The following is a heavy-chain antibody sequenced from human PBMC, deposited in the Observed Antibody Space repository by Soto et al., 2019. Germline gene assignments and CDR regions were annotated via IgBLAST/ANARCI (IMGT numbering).Heavy chain of an antibody. V-gene: IGHV3-30*01. Sequence: QVQLVESGGGVVQPGTSLRLSCAASGFTFRDYAMHWVRQAPGKGLEWVALIRDDGTNKFYADPVKGRFSLSRDNSKNTLFLQMNSLSVEDTAVYYWAREGRIAKVRGVRSDYYGMDVWGQGTTVTVSS. CDR3: AREGRIAKVRGVRSDYYGMDV. CDR2: IRDDGTNK. CDR1: GFTFRDYA. J-gene: IGHJ6*02. D-gene: IGHD3-10*01.